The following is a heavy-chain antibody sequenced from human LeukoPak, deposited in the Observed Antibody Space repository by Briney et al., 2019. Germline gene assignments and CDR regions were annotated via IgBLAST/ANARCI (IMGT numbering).Heavy chain of an antibody. Sequence: GGSLRLSCAASGFTFSSYSMNWVRQAPGKGLEWVSSISSSSSYMYYADSVKGRFTISRDNAKNSLYLQMNSLRAEDTAVYYCARGSRFDYWGQGTLVTVSS. CDR2: ISSSSSYM. CDR3: ARGSRFDY. V-gene: IGHV3-21*01. J-gene: IGHJ4*02. CDR1: GFTFSSYS.